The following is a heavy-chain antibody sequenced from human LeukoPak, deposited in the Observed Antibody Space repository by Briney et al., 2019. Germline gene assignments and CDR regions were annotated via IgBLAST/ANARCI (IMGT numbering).Heavy chain of an antibody. J-gene: IGHJ4*02. V-gene: IGHV1-46*01. CDR2: INPTGGST. CDR1: GYTFPSYF. D-gene: IGHD6-6*01. CDR3: ARTAARRFDY. Sequence: ASVKVSCKASGYTFPSYFMHWVRQAPGQGLEWMGIINPTGGSTTYAQKFQGRVTMTRDTSTSTVYMELSSLRSNDTAVYYCARTAARRFDYWGQGTLVTVSS.